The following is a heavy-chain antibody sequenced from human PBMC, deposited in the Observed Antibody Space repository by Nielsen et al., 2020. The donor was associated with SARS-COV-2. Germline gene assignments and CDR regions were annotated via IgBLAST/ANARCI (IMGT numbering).Heavy chain of an antibody. V-gene: IGHV7-4-1*01. D-gene: IGHD2-15*01. Sequence: ASVKVSCKASGYTFTSYAMNWVRQAPGQGLEWMGWINTNTGNPTYAQGFTGRFVFSLDTSVSTAYLQICSLKAEDTAVYYCARGLYKWQLRTLDGYWGQGTLVTVSS. CDR1: GYTFTSYA. J-gene: IGHJ4*02. CDR3: ARGLYKWQLRTLDGY. CDR2: INTNTGNP.